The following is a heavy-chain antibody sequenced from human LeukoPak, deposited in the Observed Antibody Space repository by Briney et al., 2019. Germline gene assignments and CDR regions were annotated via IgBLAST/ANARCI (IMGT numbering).Heavy chain of an antibody. J-gene: IGHJ5*02. CDR1: GGSFSGYY. CDR3: ASQFWFDP. CDR2: TNHSGST. Sequence: SETLSLTCAVYGGSFSGYYWSWIRQPPGKGLEWIGETNHSGSTNYNPSLKSRVTISVDTSKNQFSLKLSSVTAADTAVYYCASQFWFDPWGQGTLVTVSS. V-gene: IGHV4-34*01.